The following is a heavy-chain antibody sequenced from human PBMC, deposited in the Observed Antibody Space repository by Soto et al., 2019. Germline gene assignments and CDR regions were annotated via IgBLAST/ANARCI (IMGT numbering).Heavy chain of an antibody. CDR2: LFWDNDK. V-gene: IGHV2-5*02. J-gene: IGHJ4*02. D-gene: IGHD3-22*01. CDR1: GFSLSTGVA. CDR3: ARLYYYDSSGYLRPFDY. Sequence: QITLKESGPTLVQPTPTLTLTCTFSGFSLSTGVAVGWIRQPPGQALEWLALLFWDNDKRYSPSLKSRLTITKVASRDQVVLTMTDMDPVDTATYYCARLYYYDSSGYLRPFDYWGQGTLVTVSS.